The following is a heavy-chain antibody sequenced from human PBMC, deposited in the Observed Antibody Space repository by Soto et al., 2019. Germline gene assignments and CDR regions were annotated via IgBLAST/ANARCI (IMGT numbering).Heavy chain of an antibody. CDR1: GGSISSYY. CDR2: MSHSGGT. Sequence: SETLSLTCTVSGGSISSYYWSWIRQPPGKGLEWIGEMSHSGGTHFNPSLKSRVTISVDTSKNQFSLKMSSVTAADTALYYCARVERGTATTVVDAFDIWGPGTLVTVSS. J-gene: IGHJ3*02. D-gene: IGHD1-1*01. V-gene: IGHV4-59*04. CDR3: ARVERGTATTVVDAFDI.